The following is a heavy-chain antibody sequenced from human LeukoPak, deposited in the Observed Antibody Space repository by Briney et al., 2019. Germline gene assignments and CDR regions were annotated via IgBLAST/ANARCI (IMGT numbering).Heavy chain of an antibody. D-gene: IGHD1-1*01. CDR1: GGSISSGGYY. J-gene: IGHJ4*02. V-gene: IGHV4-31*11. CDR3: ARDRAGTTLFGY. CDR2: IYYSGST. Sequence: SQTLSLTCAVPGGSISSGGYYWSWIRQHPGKGLEWIGYIYYSGSTYYNPSLKSRVTISVDTSKNQFSLKLSSVTAADTAVYYCARDRAGTTLFGYWGQGTLVTVSS.